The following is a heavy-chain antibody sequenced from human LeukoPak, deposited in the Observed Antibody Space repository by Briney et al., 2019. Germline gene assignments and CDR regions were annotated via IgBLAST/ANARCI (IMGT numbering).Heavy chain of an antibody. J-gene: IGHJ5*02. V-gene: IGHV3-7*01. CDR2: INEGGDVT. Sequence: GGSLRLSCAASGFIFNTYWMSWVRQAPGKGLEWVANINEGGDVTYYVDSVKGRFTISRDNARNSLYLQMNSLRVEDTAVYYCAGERHTAASYNWYDPWGQGTLVAVSS. CDR3: AGERHTAASYNWYDP. D-gene: IGHD2-21*02. CDR1: GFIFNTYW.